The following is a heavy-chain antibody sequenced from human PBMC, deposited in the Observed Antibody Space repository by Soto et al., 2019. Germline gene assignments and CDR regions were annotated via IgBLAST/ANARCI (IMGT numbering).Heavy chain of an antibody. CDR2: IVVGSGNT. D-gene: IGHD2-21*02. CDR1: GFSFTSSA. CDR3: AGAVVTNGYGMDV. Sequence: SVKVSCKASGFSFTSSAMQWVRQARGQRLEWIGWIVVGSGNTNYAQKFQERVTITRDMSTSTAYMELSSLISEDTAVYYCAGAVVTNGYGMDVWGQGTTVNVSS. V-gene: IGHV1-58*02. J-gene: IGHJ6*02.